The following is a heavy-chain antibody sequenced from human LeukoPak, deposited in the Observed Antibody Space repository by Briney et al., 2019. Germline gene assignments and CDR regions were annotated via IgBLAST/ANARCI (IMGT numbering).Heavy chain of an antibody. V-gene: IGHV4-59*01. J-gene: IGHJ3*02. CDR1: GGSISSYY. CDR2: IYYSGST. D-gene: IGHD6-13*01. CDR3: ARGYSSSWSI. Sequence: ETLSLTCIVSGGSISSYYWSWIRQSPGKGLEWIGYIYYSGSTNYNPSLKSRATISVDTSKNQFSLKLSSVTAADTAAYYCARGYSSSWSIWGQGTMVTVSS.